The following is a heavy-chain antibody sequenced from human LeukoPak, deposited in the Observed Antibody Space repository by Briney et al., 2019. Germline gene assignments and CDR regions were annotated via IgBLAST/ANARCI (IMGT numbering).Heavy chain of an antibody. CDR1: GFTVSNNY. CDR2: ISTGGSP. V-gene: IGHV3-53*01. Sequence: GGSLRLSCAASGFTVSNNYMTWVRQAPGKGLEWVSLISTGGSPYYTGSVKGRFTISRDNSKNTLFLQMNSLRAEDTAVYYCVRGFRGYSFDYWGQGTLVTVSS. CDR3: VRGFRGYSFDY. J-gene: IGHJ4*02.